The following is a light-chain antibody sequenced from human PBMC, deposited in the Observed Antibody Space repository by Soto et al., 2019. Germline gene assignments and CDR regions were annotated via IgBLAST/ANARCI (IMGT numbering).Light chain of an antibody. CDR3: QSYDSNISEV. V-gene: IGLV1-40*01. J-gene: IGLJ1*01. Sequence: QSVLTQPPSLPGAPGQTVTISCTGSVSNIGAGYGVQWYQQLPGTAPRLLIYGSDDRPSGVPDRFSASVSGNSASLAITGLQTEDEAVYYCQSYDSNISEVFGPGTKVTVL. CDR2: GSD. CDR1: VSNIGAGYG.